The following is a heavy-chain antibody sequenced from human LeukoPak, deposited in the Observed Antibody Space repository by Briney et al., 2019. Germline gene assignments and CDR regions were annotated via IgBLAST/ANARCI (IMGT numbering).Heavy chain of an antibody. V-gene: IGHV3-53*01. D-gene: IGHD2-2*01. Sequence: GGSLRLSCAASGFNVSGSYMIWVRQAPERGLDWVSVIYRGGHTYYADSVKGRFTISRDNSQNTLYLQMNSLRADDTAVYYCAKDVWCSTTNCYAAFDYWGQGILVTVSS. CDR1: GFNVSGSY. J-gene: IGHJ4*02. CDR3: AKDVWCSTTNCYAAFDY. CDR2: IYRGGHT.